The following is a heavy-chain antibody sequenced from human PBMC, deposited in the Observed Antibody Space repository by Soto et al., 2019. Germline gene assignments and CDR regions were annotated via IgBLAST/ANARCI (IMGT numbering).Heavy chain of an antibody. Sequence: AASVKVSCKASGYTFTSYDINWVRQATGQGLEWMGWMNPNSGNTGYAQKFQGRVTMTRNTSISTAYMELSSLRSEDTAVYYCARGKSWDALVPAAYNYYYYYGMDVWGQGTTVTVSS. J-gene: IGHJ6*02. CDR1: GYTFTSYD. V-gene: IGHV1-8*01. CDR3: ARGKSWDALVPAAYNYYYYYGMDV. D-gene: IGHD2-2*01. CDR2: MNPNSGNT.